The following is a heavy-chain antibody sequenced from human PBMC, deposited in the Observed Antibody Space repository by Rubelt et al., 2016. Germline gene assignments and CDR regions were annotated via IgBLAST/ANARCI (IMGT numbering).Heavy chain of an antibody. D-gene: IGHD2-15*01. V-gene: IGHV5-10-1*03. CDR3: ARDMDGRDV. CDR1: GYRFSNFW. Sequence: EVQLVQSGAEVKKPGESLRISCKGSGYRFSNFWISWVRQMPGKGLEWMGRIDPSDSYTNYSASFQGHVTFSAENAISTAYLQWSSLKASDTAMYYCARDMDGRDVWGQGTTVTVSS. J-gene: IGHJ6*02. CDR2: IDPSDSYT.